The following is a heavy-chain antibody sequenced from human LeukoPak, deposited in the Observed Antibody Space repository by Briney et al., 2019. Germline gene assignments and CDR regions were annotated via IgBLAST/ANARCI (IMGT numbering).Heavy chain of an antibody. CDR1: GFTFSSYH. V-gene: IGHV3-21*01. Sequence: GGSLRLSCVVSGFTFSSYHMNWVRQAPGKGLEWVSSISTSGNYIYYADSVTGRFTISRDNAKNSLYLQMNSLRAEDTAVYYCARRATTERGHSYGLDYWGQGTLVTVSS. CDR3: ARRATTERGHSYGLDY. D-gene: IGHD5-18*01. CDR2: ISTSGNYI. J-gene: IGHJ4*02.